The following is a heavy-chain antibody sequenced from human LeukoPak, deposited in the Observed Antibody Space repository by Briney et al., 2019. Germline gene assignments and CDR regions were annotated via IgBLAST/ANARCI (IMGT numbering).Heavy chain of an antibody. J-gene: IGHJ4*02. V-gene: IGHV1-3*01. Sequence: ASVKVSCTASGYSFASYAMHWVRQAPGQRLEWMGWINPGNGNTKYSQKFQGRVTITRDTSASTAYMELSSLRSEDTAVYYCARDRPPRCTNGVCYEYSEREFDYWGQGTLVTVSS. CDR3: ARDRPPRCTNGVCYEYSEREFDY. CDR1: GYSFASYA. CDR2: INPGNGNT. D-gene: IGHD2-8*01.